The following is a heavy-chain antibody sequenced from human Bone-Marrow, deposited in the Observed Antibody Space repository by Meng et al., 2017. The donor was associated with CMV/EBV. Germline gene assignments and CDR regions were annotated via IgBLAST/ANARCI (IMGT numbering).Heavy chain of an antibody. V-gene: IGHV1-18*01. CDR1: GYTFTSYG. CDR3: ARDRYYRYVDY. J-gene: IGHJ4*01. Sequence: ASVKVSCKASGYTFTSYGISWVRQAPGQGLEWMGWISAYNGNTNYAQKLQGRVTMTTDTSTSTTYMELRSLKSDDTAMYYCARDRYYRYVDYWGHGTLVTVSS. D-gene: IGHD2-15*01. CDR2: ISAYNGNT.